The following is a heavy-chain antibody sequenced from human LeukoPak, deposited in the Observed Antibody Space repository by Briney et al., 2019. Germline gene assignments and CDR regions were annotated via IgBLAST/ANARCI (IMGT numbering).Heavy chain of an antibody. J-gene: IGHJ4*02. V-gene: IGHV3-30*18. Sequence: GGSLRLSCAASGFTFSSYGMHWVRQAPGKGLEWVAVISYDGSNKYYADSVKGRFTISRDNSKNTLYLQMNSLRAEDTAVYYCAKPFPYYDILTGYYIKDWGQGTLVAVSS. D-gene: IGHD3-9*01. CDR3: AKPFPYYDILTGYYIKD. CDR2: ISYDGSNK. CDR1: GFTFSSYG.